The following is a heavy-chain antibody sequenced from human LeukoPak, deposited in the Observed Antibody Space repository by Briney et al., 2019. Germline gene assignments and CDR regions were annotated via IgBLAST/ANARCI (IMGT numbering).Heavy chain of an antibody. CDR2: INPNSGGT. CDR1: GYTFTNYG. J-gene: IGHJ3*02. V-gene: IGHV1-2*02. CDR3: ALGFNWGSRDAFDI. Sequence: ASVTVSCEASGYTFTNYGISWVRQAPGQGLEWMGWINPNSGGTNYAQKFQGRVTMTRDTSISTAYMELSRLRSDDTAVYYCALGFNWGSRDAFDIWGQGTMVTVSS. D-gene: IGHD7-27*01.